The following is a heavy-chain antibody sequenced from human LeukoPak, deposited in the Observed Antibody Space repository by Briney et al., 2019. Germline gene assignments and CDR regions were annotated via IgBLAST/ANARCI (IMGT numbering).Heavy chain of an antibody. CDR2: VDPEDGET. Sequence: ASVKISCKASGYTFTDYYMHWVTQAPGKGLEWMGRVDPEDGETIYAEKFQGRVTITADTSTDTAYMELSSLRSEDTAVYYCATDAGSDFDYWGQGTLVTVSS. J-gene: IGHJ4*02. CDR1: GYTFTDYY. D-gene: IGHD6-25*01. CDR3: ATDAGSDFDY. V-gene: IGHV1-69-2*01.